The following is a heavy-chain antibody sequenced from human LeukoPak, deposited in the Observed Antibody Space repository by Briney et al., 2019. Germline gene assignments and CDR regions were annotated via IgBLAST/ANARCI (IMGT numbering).Heavy chain of an antibody. CDR3: ARDYPKPLDAFDI. D-gene: IGHD3-16*02. CDR2: ISSSSTI. V-gene: IGHV3-48*01. CDR1: GFTFSSYS. Sequence: HPGGSLRLSCAASGFTFSSYSMNWVRQAPGKGLEWVSYISSSSTIYYADSVKGRFTISRDNAKNSLYLQMNSLRAEDTAVYYCARDYPKPLDAFDIWGQGTMVTVSS. J-gene: IGHJ3*02.